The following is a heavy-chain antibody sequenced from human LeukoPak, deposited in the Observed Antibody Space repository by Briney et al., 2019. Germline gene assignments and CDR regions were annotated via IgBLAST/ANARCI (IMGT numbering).Heavy chain of an antibody. CDR2: IYYSGST. CDR3: ARGGWAAYDFWSGYLKRFSPSNWFDP. V-gene: IGHV4-39*07. D-gene: IGHD3-3*01. J-gene: IGHJ5*02. CDR1: GGSISSSSYY. Sequence: SETLSLTCTVSGGSISSSSYYWGWIRQPPGKGLEWIGSIYYSGSTYYNPSLKSRVTISVDTSKNQFSLKLSSVTAADTAVYYCARGGWAAYDFWSGYLKRFSPSNWFDPWGQGTLVTVSS.